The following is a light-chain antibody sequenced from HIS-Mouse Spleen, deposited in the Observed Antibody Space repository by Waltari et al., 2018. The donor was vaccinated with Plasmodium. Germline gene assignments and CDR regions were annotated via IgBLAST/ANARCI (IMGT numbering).Light chain of an antibody. Sequence: QSVLTQPPSASGTPGQRVTISCSGSSSNIGSNYVSWYQQLPGTAPKLLIYRNNPRPSGVPDRFSGSKSGTSASLAISGLRSEDEAEYYCAAWDDSLSGRVFGGGTKLTVL. J-gene: IGLJ3*02. CDR1: SSNIGSNY. CDR3: AAWDDSLSGRV. CDR2: RNN. V-gene: IGLV1-47*01.